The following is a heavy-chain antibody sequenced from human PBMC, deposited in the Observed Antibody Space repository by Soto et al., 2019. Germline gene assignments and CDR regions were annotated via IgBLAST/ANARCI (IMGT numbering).Heavy chain of an antibody. CDR1: GGSISSYY. CDR3: ARQISTVTLYYYYGMDV. V-gene: IGHV4-59*01. Sequence: SETLSLTCTVSGGSISSYYWSWIRQPPGKGLEWIGYIYYSGSTNYNPSLKSRVTISVDTSKNQFSPKLSSVTAADTAVYYCARQISTVTLYYYYGMDVWGQGTTVTVSS. CDR2: IYYSGST. D-gene: IGHD4-4*01. J-gene: IGHJ6*02.